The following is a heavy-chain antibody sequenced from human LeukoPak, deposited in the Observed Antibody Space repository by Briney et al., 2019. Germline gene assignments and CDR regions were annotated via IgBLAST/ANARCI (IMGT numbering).Heavy chain of an antibody. CDR1: GFTFSSYA. J-gene: IGHJ4*02. CDR2: ISYDGSNK. CDR3: ARRSGIRKIDY. V-gene: IGHV3-30*04. Sequence: GGSLRLSCAASGFTFSSYAMHWVRQAPDKGLEWVAVISYDGSNKYYADSVKGRFTISRDNSKNTLYLQMNSLRAEDTAVYYCARRSGIRKIDYWGQGTLVTVSS. D-gene: IGHD6-25*01.